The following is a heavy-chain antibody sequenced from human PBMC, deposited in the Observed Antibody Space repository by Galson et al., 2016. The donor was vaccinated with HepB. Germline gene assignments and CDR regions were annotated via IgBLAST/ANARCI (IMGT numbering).Heavy chain of an antibody. CDR3: ARGKYGSGWMVDY. Sequence: SLRLSCAASGFIFSHYEMNWVRQAPGKGLEWISYISRSGNEIYYADSLKGRFTISRDDAKNSLSLQLNSLRVEDTAVYYCARGKYGSGWMVDYWGQGTLVTVSS. J-gene: IGHJ4*02. CDR1: GFIFSHYE. D-gene: IGHD6-19*01. V-gene: IGHV3-48*03. CDR2: ISRSGNEI.